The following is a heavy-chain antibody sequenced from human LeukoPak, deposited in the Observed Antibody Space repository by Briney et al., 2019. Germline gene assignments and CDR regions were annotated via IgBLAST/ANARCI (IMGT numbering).Heavy chain of an antibody. CDR1: GFTFSTYW. Sequence: PGGSRRLSCEASGFTFSTYWMTWVRQAPGKGLEWVGNIKQDGSEKYYVDSVKGRLTISRDNAKNSLYLQMNSLRAEDTAVYYCARDYFGTGSHDYWGQGTLVTVSS. J-gene: IGHJ4*02. CDR2: IKQDGSEK. V-gene: IGHV3-7*03. D-gene: IGHD3-10*01. CDR3: ARDYFGTGSHDY.